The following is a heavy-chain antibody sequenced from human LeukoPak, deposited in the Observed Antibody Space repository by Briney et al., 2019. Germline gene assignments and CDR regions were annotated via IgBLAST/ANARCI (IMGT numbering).Heavy chain of an antibody. Sequence: PGGSLRLSCAASGFTFSSYGMHWVRQAPGKGLEWVAFIGYDGSNKYYADSVKGRFTISRDNSKNTLYLQMNSLRAEDTAVYYCAKDGTYGSGSYYNYYYYYMDVWGKGTTVTISS. CDR3: AKDGTYGSGSYYNYYYYYMDV. J-gene: IGHJ6*03. CDR2: IGYDGSNK. V-gene: IGHV3-30*02. D-gene: IGHD3-10*01. CDR1: GFTFSSYG.